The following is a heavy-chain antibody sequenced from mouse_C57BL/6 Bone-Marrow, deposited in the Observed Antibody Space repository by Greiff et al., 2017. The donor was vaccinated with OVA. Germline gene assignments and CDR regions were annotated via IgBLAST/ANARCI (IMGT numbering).Heavy chain of an antibody. J-gene: IGHJ2*01. D-gene: IGHD1-1*01. V-gene: IGHV1-7*01. CDR2: INPSSGYT. CDR1: GYTFTSYW. CDR3: ARMYYGSSLLDY. Sequence: VQVVESGAELAKPGASVKLSCKASGYTFTSYWMHWVKQRPGQGLEWIGYINPSSGYTKYNQKFKDKATWTADKSSSTAYMQLSSLTYEDSAVYYCARMYYGSSLLDYWGQGTTLTVSS.